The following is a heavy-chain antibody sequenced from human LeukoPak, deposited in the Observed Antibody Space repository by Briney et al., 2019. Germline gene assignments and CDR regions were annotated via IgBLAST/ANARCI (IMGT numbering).Heavy chain of an antibody. J-gene: IGHJ4*02. D-gene: IGHD3-22*01. CDR3: TRGGYYEPIDS. CDR1: GGSISTYY. CDR2: IYDSGST. Sequence: SETLSLTCSVSGGSISTYYWSWIRQTPGKGLEQIGYIYDSGSTNYNPSLEGRVTMSIDTSKNQFSLKLSSVTAADTAVYYCTRGGYYEPIDSWGQGTLVTVSS. V-gene: IGHV4-59*01.